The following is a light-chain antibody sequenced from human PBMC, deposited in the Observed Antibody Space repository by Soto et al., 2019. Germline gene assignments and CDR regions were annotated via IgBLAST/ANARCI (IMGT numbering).Light chain of an antibody. Sequence: ELVMTQSPATLSMSPGERATLSCRASQSVSSNLAWYQQKPGQAPRLLIYGASTRATGIPARFSGSGSGIEFTLTISSLQSEDFAVYYCQQYDNWPPMYTFGQGTKLKIK. CDR3: QQYDNWPPMYT. V-gene: IGKV3-15*01. CDR2: GAS. CDR1: QSVSSN. J-gene: IGKJ2*01.